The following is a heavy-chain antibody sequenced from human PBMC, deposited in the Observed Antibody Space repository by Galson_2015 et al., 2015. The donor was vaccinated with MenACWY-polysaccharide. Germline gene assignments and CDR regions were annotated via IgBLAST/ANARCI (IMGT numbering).Heavy chain of an antibody. D-gene: IGHD2-2*01. CDR3: TRGVVVVPAAIHYGMDV. Sequence: GVTYYPGSVKGRFTISRENAKNSLYLQMNSLRAGDTAVYYCTRGVVVVPAAIHYGMDVWGQGTTVTVSS. V-gene: IGHV3-13*01. J-gene: IGHJ6*02. CDR2: GVT.